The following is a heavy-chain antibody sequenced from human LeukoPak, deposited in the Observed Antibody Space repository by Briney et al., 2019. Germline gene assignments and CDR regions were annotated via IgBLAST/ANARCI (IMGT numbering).Heavy chain of an antibody. CDR1: GGSISSYY. Sequence: SETLSLTCSVSGGSISSYYWSWIRHPPGKGLEWIGYLYYSGSTNSNPSLKSRVTMSVDTSKNQFSLKLRSVTAADTAVYYCARGGSGISNAFDIWGQGTMVTVSS. J-gene: IGHJ3*02. V-gene: IGHV4-59*01. D-gene: IGHD3-10*01. CDR2: LYYSGST. CDR3: ARGGSGISNAFDI.